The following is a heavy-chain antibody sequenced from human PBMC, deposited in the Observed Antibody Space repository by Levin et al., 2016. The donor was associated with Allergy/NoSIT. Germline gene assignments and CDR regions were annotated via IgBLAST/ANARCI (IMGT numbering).Heavy chain of an antibody. D-gene: IGHD1-26*01. J-gene: IGHJ4*02. CDR1: GITVSNNY. Sequence: GESLKISCVASGITVSNNYMNWVRQPPGKGLEWVSLISNGDSTYYADSVKGRFIISRDNSKNTLHLQMNSLRADDTAVYYCASMKTWGGSQPLDFWGQGTLVTVSS. V-gene: IGHV3-66*01. CDR3: ASMKTWGGSQPLDF. CDR2: ISNGDST.